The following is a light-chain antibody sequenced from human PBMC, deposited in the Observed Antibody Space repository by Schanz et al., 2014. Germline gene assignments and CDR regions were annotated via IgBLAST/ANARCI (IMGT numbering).Light chain of an antibody. J-gene: IGKJ1*01. V-gene: IGKV3-15*01. Sequence: EIMLTQSSGTLSLSPGERATLSCRASQSVASNFLAWYQQKPGQAPRLLIYGASTRATGIPARFSGSGSGTEFTLTISSLQSEDFAVYYCQQYNNWPWTFGQGTKVEIK. CDR3: QQYNNWPWT. CDR2: GAS. CDR1: QSVASNF.